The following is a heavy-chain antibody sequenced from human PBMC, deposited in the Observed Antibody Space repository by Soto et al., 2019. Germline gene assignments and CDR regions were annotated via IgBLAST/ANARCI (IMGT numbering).Heavy chain of an antibody. Sequence: QLQLQESGPGPVKPSETLSLTCTFSGGSISSSNYYWGWIRQPPGKGLEWIGSIYYSGNTYSNPSLKSRVTIPVDTSQNQFSLQLSSVTAADTAVYYCARPRTALAGHQFDYWGQGALVTVSS. V-gene: IGHV4-39*01. D-gene: IGHD6-19*01. J-gene: IGHJ4*02. CDR1: GGSISSSNYY. CDR2: IYYSGNT. CDR3: ARPRTALAGHQFDY.